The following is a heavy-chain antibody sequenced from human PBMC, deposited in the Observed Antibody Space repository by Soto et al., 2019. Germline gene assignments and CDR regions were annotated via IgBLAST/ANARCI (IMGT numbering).Heavy chain of an antibody. J-gene: IGHJ6*03. D-gene: IGHD3-16*01. Sequence: GGSLRLSCEASGFTFSSYGMHWVRQAPGKGLEWVAVISYDGSNKYYADSVKGRFTISGDNSKNTLYLQMNSLRAEETAVYYCANGFGLRDGPPPYYYYMDVWGKGTTVTVSS. CDR1: GFTFSSYG. CDR3: ANGFGLRDGPPPYYYYMDV. CDR2: ISYDGSNK. V-gene: IGHV3-30*18.